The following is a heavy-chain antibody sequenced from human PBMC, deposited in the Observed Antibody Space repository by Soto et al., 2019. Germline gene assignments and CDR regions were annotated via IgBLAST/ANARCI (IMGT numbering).Heavy chain of an antibody. Sequence: PRWSLRLSCLASGFTFISSFMGWFRQAPGKGLEWVANINQDGGGTYYVDSVEGRFTISRDNAKDSLYLQMNSLRGEDTAVYYCARYFRGSGRYFFDYWGQGTLVTVSS. CDR1: GFTFISSF. CDR2: INQDGGGT. J-gene: IGHJ4*02. D-gene: IGHD6-19*01. CDR3: ARYFRGSGRYFFDY. V-gene: IGHV3-7*03.